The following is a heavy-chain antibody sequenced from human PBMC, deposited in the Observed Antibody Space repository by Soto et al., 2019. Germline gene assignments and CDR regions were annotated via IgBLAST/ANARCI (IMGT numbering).Heavy chain of an antibody. Sequence: VPTLVNPTQTLTLTCTFSGFSLSTSGVGVGWIRQPPGKALEWLALIYWDDDKRYSPSLKSRLTITKDTSKNQVVLTMTNMDPVDTVTYYCAHTLITMVRGVILHTNWFDPWGQGTMVTVSS. CDR3: AHTLITMVRGVILHTNWFDP. V-gene: IGHV2-5*02. J-gene: IGHJ5*02. CDR1: GFSLSTSGVG. D-gene: IGHD3-10*01. CDR2: IYWDDDK.